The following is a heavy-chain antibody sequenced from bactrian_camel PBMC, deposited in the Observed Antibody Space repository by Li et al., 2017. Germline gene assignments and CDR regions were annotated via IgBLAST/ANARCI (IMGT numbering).Heavy chain of an antibody. D-gene: IGHD5*01. CDR2: IYSDGVTT. Sequence: QLVESGGDLVQPGGSLRLSCAASVFTFSTYWMYWVRQAPGKGLEWVSGIYSDGVTTYYADSLKGRFTISRDNAKNMAYLQMNSLNAEDTAVYYCGDIGLRNWGQGTQVTVS. CDR1: VFTFSTYW. J-gene: IGHJ4*01. CDR3: GDIGLRN. V-gene: IGHV3S25*01.